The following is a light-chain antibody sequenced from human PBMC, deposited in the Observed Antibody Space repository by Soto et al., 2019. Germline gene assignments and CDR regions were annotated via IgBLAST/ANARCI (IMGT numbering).Light chain of an antibody. CDR1: SSDVVGYNY. V-gene: IGLV2-11*01. CDR2: DVS. J-gene: IGLJ1*01. Sequence: VLTQPRSVSGSPGQSVTISCTGTSSDVVGYNYVSWYQQHPGKAPKLMIYDVSKRPSGVPDRFSGSKSGNTASLTISGLQAEDEADYYCCSYAGSYTSLYVFGTGTKVTVL. CDR3: CSYAGSYTSLYV.